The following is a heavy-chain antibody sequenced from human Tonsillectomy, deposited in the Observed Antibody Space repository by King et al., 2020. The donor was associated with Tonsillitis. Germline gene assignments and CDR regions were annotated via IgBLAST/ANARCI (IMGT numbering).Heavy chain of an antibody. CDR3: ASSWTPGSSRIYSYY. V-gene: IGHV5-10-1*03. J-gene: IGHJ4*02. Sequence: VQLVESGAEVKKPGESLRISCTGSGYSVTSYWINWVRQMPGKGLEWMGRIDPSDSYTNYSPSLQGHVTISADKSINTAYLQWSSLRASDTAMYYCASSWTPGSSRIYSYYWGRASLVAVSS. CDR2: IDPSDSYT. D-gene: IGHD2-15*01. CDR1: GYSVTSYW.